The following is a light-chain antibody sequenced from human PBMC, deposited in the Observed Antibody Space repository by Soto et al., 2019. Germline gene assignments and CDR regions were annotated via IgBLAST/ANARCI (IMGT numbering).Light chain of an antibody. CDR3: TSYTCSDTYV. Sequence: QSVLTQPASVSGSPGQSITISCTGTSSDVGGYNYVSWYQQHPGKAPKFMIYEVSNRPSGVSNRFSGSKSGNTASLTISGLQAEDEADYYCTSYTCSDTYVFGSGTKVTVL. CDR2: EVS. V-gene: IGLV2-14*01. J-gene: IGLJ1*01. CDR1: SSDVGGYNY.